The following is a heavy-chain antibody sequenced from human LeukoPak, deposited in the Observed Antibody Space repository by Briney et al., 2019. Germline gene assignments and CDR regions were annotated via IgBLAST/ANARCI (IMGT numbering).Heavy chain of an antibody. CDR3: ARSSGGWGGVVDS. J-gene: IGHJ4*02. Sequence: GGSLRLPCAASGFTFSSYEMNWVRQAPGKGLQWVSYISSSSSYINYADSVKGRFTISRDNAKNSLYLQMNSLRAEDTAVYYCARSSGGWGGVVDSWGQGTLVTVSS. CDR2: ISSSSSYI. CDR1: GFTFSSYE. D-gene: IGHD3-16*01. V-gene: IGHV3-48*03.